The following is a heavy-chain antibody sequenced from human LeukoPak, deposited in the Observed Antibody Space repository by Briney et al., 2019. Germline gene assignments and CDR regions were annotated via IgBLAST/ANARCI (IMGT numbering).Heavy chain of an antibody. CDR1: GFTFSSYG. V-gene: IGHV3-30*18. CDR2: ISYDGSNK. Sequence: PGRSLRLSCAASGFTFSSYGMHWVRQAPGKGLEWVAVISYDGSNKYYADSVKGRFTISRDNSKNTLYLQMNSLRAEDTAVYYCAKVTRRPPQGVRGGGYYFDYWGQGTLVTVSS. D-gene: IGHD3-10*01. J-gene: IGHJ4*02. CDR3: AKVTRRPPQGVRGGGYYFDY.